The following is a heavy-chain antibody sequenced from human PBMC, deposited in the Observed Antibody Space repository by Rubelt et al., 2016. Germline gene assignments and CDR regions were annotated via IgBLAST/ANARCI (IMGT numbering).Heavy chain of an antibody. J-gene: IGHJ5*02. CDR3: ASGYDSSGYYYPDRKENWFDP. V-gene: IGHV4-39*01. Sequence: QLQLQESGPGLVKPSETLSLTCTVSGGSISSSSYYWGWIRQPPGKGLEWIGSIYYSGSTYPNPSLKSRVTISVDTSKNQFALKRSSVTAADTAVYYCASGYDSSGYYYPDRKENWFDPWGQGTLVTVSS. CDR2: IYYSGST. CDR1: GGSISSSSYY. D-gene: IGHD3-22*01.